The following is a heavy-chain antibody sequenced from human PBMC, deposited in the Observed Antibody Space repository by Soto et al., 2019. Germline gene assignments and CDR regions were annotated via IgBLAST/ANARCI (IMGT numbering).Heavy chain of an antibody. CDR2: IIPFLGVT. J-gene: IGHJ4*02. D-gene: IGHD3-16*01. Sequence: QVQLVQSGAEVKKPGSSVKVSCKASGGTFSPYTINWVRQAPGQGLEWMGRIIPFLGVTNYAQKFQARVTITADKSTSTAYVELRGMRFEDTAVYYCARDWESSVSTWSFVGFWGRGTLVTVSS. CDR1: GGTFSPYT. V-gene: IGHV1-69*08. CDR3: ARDWESSVSTWSFVGF.